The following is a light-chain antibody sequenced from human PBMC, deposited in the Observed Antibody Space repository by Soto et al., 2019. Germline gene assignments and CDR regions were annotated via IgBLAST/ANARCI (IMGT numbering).Light chain of an antibody. CDR2: EVS. CDR3: SSYTTGSTLVV. CDR1: SSDVGGYNF. Sequence: QSALTQPASVSGSPGQSITISCTGTSSDVGGYNFVSWYQQHPGKAPKLMIYEVSYRPSGVSNRFSGSKSGNTASLTISGLQAEDEADYYCSSYTTGSTLVVFGGGTKVTVL. V-gene: IGLV2-14*01. J-gene: IGLJ2*01.